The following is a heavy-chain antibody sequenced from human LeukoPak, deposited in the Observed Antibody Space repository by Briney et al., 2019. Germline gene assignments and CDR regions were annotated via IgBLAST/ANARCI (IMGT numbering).Heavy chain of an antibody. Sequence: SETLSLTCTVSGGSISSYYWSWIRQPPGKGLEWIGYIYYSGSTNYNPPLKSRVTISVDTSKNQFSLKLSSVTAADTAVYYCARLGWYYYDSSGYYPFDYWGQGTLVTVSS. CDR2: IYYSGST. CDR3: ARLGWYYYDSSGYYPFDY. J-gene: IGHJ4*02. V-gene: IGHV4-59*01. CDR1: GGSISSYY. D-gene: IGHD3-22*01.